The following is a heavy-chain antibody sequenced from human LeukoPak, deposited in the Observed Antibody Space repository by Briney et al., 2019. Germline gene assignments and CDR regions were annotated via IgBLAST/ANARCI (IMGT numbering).Heavy chain of an antibody. Sequence: PGGSLRLSCAASGFTFSSYAVSWVRQAPGKGLEWVSSISSSSSYIYYADSVKGRFTISRDNAKNSLYLQMNSLRAEDTAVYYCARGNKQWLANGGFDYWGQGTLVTVSS. J-gene: IGHJ4*02. CDR3: ARGNKQWLANGGFDY. CDR1: GFTFSSYA. V-gene: IGHV3-21*01. D-gene: IGHD6-19*01. CDR2: ISSSSSYI.